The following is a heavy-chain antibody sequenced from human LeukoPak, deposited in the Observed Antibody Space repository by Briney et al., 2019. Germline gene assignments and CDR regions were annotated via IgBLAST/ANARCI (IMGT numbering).Heavy chain of an antibody. Sequence: SVKVSCKASGGTFSSYAISWVRQAPGQGLEWMGGIIPIFGTANYAQKFQGRVTITADESTSTAYMELSSLRSEDTAVYYCAKSSGSYYNQGYYYYGMDVWGKGTTVTVFS. V-gene: IGHV1-69*13. CDR3: AKSSGSYYNQGYYYYGMDV. CDR1: GGTFSSYA. CDR2: IIPIFGTA. D-gene: IGHD3-10*01. J-gene: IGHJ6*04.